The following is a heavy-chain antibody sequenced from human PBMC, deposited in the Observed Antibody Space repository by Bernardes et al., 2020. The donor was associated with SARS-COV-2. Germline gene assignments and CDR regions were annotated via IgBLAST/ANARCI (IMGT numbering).Heavy chain of an antibody. CDR1: GGSFSGYY. Sequence: SETLSLTCAVYGGSFSGYYWSWIRQPPGKGLEWIGEINHSGSTNYNPSLKSRVTISVDTSKNQFSLKLSSVTAADTAVYYCARSRHSSSWYYYYYGMDVWGQGTTVTVSS. D-gene: IGHD6-13*01. CDR2: INHSGST. J-gene: IGHJ6*02. V-gene: IGHV4-34*01. CDR3: ARSRHSSSWYYYYYGMDV.